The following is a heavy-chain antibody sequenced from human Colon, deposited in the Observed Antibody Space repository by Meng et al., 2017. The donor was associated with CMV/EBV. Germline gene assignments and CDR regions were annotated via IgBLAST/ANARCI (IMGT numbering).Heavy chain of an antibody. J-gene: IGHJ4*02. D-gene: IGHD2/OR15-2a*01. CDR2: IKSKGGGETT. CDR1: GLTFTDAW. Sequence: VHVVGSGGGLIKPGGSLRLSCGVSGLTFTDAWMTCVRQAPGKGLEWVGRIKSKGGGETTDYSAPVKGRFIISRDDSKNMVYLQMNGLKVEDTAVYFCTHCQDFYETVGRWGQGTLVTVSS. V-gene: IGHV3-15*01. CDR3: THCQDFYETVGR.